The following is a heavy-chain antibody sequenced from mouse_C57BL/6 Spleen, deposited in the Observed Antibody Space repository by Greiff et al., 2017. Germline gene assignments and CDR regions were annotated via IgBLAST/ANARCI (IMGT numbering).Heavy chain of an antibody. J-gene: IGHJ2*01. D-gene: IGHD1-1*01. CDR3: ARSSYGSSYERNYFDY. V-gene: IGHV1-7*01. CDR2: INPSSGYT. CDR1: GYTFTSYW. Sequence: QVQLQQSGAELAKPGASVKLSCKASGYTFTSYWMHWVKQRPGQGLEWIGYINPSSGYTKYNQTFKDKATLTADKSSSTAYMQLSSLTYEDSAVYYCARSSYGSSYERNYFDYWGQGTTLTVSS.